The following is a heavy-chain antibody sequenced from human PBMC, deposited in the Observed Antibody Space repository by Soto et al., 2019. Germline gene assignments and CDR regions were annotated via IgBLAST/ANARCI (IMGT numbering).Heavy chain of an antibody. CDR3: ARGSWYYYGSGSHYNNYYYGTDV. CDR2: IYYSGST. CDR1: GGSISSYY. Sequence: SETLSLTCTVSGGSISSYYWSWIRQPPGKGLEWFGYIYYSGSTNYNPSLKSRVTISVDASKNQFSLKLSSVTAADTAVYYCARGSWYYYGSGSHYNNYYYGTDVWGQGTTVTV. J-gene: IGHJ6*02. V-gene: IGHV4-59*01. D-gene: IGHD3-10*01.